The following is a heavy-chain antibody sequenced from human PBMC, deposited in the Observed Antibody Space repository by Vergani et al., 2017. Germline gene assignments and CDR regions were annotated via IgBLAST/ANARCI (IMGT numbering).Heavy chain of an antibody. CDR3: ATNNYYDFWSGLGG. J-gene: IGHJ4*02. V-gene: IGHV3-74*01. CDR2: INSDGSST. D-gene: IGHD3-3*01. CDR1: GFTFSSYW. Sequence: EVQLVESGGGLVQPGGSLRLSCAASGFTFSSYWMHWVHQAPGKGLVWVSRINSDGSSTSYADSVKGRFTISRDNAKNTLYLQMNSLRAEDTAVYYCATNNYYDFWSGLGGWGQGTLVTVSS.